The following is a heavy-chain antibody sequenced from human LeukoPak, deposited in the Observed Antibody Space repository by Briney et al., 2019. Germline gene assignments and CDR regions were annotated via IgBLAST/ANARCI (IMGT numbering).Heavy chain of an antibody. CDR2: IYYGGST. Sequence: SETLSLTCTVSGGSISSGNYYWSWIRQPPGKCLEWVGYIYYGGSTYYNPSLKSRVTISADTSENQLSLKVSSVTAADTAVYYCARLFGVMRDFDYWGQGTLVTVSS. CDR3: ARLFGVMRDFDY. CDR1: GGSISSGNYY. D-gene: IGHD3-3*01. J-gene: IGHJ4*02. V-gene: IGHV4-30-4*08.